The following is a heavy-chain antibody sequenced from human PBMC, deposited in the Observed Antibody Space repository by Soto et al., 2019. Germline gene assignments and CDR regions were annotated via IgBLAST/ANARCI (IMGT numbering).Heavy chain of an antibody. CDR3: ARHPGYCSGGSCNGQYTLDV. D-gene: IGHD2-15*01. CDR1: GGSIISNSYS. CDR2: LYSSRDT. V-gene: IGHV4-39*01. J-gene: IGHJ6*02. Sequence: SETLSLTYSVSGGSIISNSYSWGWIRQPPGKGLEWIGTLYSSRDTYYNPSLKSRVTISADTSQNQFSLDLTSVTATDTAVYFCARHPGYCSGGSCNGQYTLDVWGQGTTVT.